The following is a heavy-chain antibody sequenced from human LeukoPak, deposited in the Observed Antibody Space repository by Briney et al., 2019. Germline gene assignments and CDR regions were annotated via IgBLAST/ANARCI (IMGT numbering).Heavy chain of an antibody. Sequence: PSETLSLTCTVSGGSISSYYWNWIRQPPGKGLEWIGYIYYSGSTNYNPSLKSRVTISLDTSKNQFSLKLSSVTAADTAVYYCARGSGGWNSHLGYGGQGPLATVP. CDR2: IYYSGST. D-gene: IGHD1/OR15-1a*01. CDR1: GGSISSYY. V-gene: IGHV4-59*01. CDR3: ARGSGGWNSHLGY. J-gene: IGHJ4*02.